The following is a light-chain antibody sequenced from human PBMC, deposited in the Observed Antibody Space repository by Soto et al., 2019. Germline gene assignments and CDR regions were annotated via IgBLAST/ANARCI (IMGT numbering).Light chain of an antibody. CDR3: LQVKNFPRT. CDR2: AAS. CDR1: QDINNR. Sequence: DIQMTQAPSSESASVGDRVTITCRASQDINNRVAWFQQRPGRAPKYLIQAASILQSGFPSRFSATGSGTDFTLTIDSLQPEDFATYYCLQVKNFPRTFGQGTKLEIK. V-gene: IGKV1-12*01. J-gene: IGKJ1*01.